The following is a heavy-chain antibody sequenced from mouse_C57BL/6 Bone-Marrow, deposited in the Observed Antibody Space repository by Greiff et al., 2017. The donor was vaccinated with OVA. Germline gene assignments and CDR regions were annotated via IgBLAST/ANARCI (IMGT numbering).Heavy chain of an antibody. CDR1: GFNIKDDY. CDR3: TTNYRDYYAMDY. J-gene: IGHJ4*01. D-gene: IGHD2-12*01. V-gene: IGHV14-4*01. CDR2: IDPENGDT. Sequence: VQLKESGAELVRPGASVKLSCTASGFNIKDDYMHWVKQRPEQGLEWIGWIDPENGDTEYASKFKGKATITADTSSNTAYLQLSSLTSEDTAVYYCTTNYRDYYAMDYWGQGTSVTGSS.